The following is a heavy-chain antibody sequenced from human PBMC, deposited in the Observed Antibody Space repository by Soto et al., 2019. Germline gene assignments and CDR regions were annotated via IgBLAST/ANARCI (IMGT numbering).Heavy chain of an antibody. J-gene: IGHJ4*02. CDR3: AHRVLRTVFGLVTTTASYFDF. D-gene: IGHD3-3*01. V-gene: IGHV2-5*02. Sequence: GPTQVKPRQTLTLTCTFSRFSLTTSGVGVGWIRQSPGTAPEWLALIYCDDDKRYSPSLKSRLTLTTDTSKNQVVLTMADLDPADTATYYCAHRVLRTVFGLVTTTASYFDFWGQGTPVAVSS. CDR2: IYCDDDK. CDR1: RFSLTTSGVG.